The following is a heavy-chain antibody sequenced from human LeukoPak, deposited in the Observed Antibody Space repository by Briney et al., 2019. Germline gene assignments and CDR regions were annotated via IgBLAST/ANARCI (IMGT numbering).Heavy chain of an antibody. D-gene: IGHD3-22*01. CDR3: ARTYSSDTSGYYLDY. V-gene: IGHV5-51*01. CDR1: GYTFTSYW. J-gene: IGHJ4*02. Sequence: GESLKISCKGSGYTFTSYWIGWVRQMPGKGLEWMGINFPGDSDTRYNPSFQGQVTISADESINTAYMQWSSLKASDTAMYYCARTYSSDTSGYYLDYWGQGTLVTVSS. CDR2: NFPGDSDT.